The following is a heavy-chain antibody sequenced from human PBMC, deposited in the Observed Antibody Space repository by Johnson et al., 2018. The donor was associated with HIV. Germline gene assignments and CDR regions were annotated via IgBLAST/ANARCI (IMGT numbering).Heavy chain of an antibody. Sequence: VQLVESGGGLVQPGGSLRLSCAASGFTFSRYWMSWVRQAPGKGLEWVANIKQDGSEKYYVDSVKGRFTISRDNAKNSLYLQMNSLRAEDTAVYYCARDSQWELRPDAFDIWGQGTMVTVSS. V-gene: IGHV3-7*05. D-gene: IGHD1-26*01. CDR3: ARDSQWELRPDAFDI. CDR2: IKQDGSEK. J-gene: IGHJ3*02. CDR1: GFTFSRYW.